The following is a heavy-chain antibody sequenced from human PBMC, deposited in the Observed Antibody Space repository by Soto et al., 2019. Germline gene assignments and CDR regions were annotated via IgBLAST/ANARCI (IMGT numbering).Heavy chain of an antibody. D-gene: IGHD5-12*01. V-gene: IGHV3-30-3*01. CDR1: GFTFSSYA. CDR2: ISYDGSNK. J-gene: IGHJ4*02. CDR3: ARGWGSGYDLGSD. Sequence: QVQLVESGGGVVQPGRSLRLSCAASGFTFSSYAMHWVRQAPGKGLEWVAVISYDGSNKYYADSVKGRFTISRDNSKNTLYLQMNSLRAEDTAVYYCARGWGSGYDLGSDWGQGTLVTVSS.